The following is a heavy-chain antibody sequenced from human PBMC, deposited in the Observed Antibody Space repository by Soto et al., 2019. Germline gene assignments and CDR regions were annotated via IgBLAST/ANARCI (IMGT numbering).Heavy chain of an antibody. D-gene: IGHD3-22*01. J-gene: IGHJ3*02. V-gene: IGHV1-18*01. Sequence: QVQLVQSGAEVKKPGASVKVSCKASGYTFTSYGISWVRQAPGQGLEWMGWISAYNGNTNYAQKLQGRVTMTTDTSTSTAYMELRSLRSDDTAVYYCARDCQGITRIVVADSRAFDIWGQGTMVTVSS. CDR1: GYTFTSYG. CDR3: ARDCQGITRIVVADSRAFDI. CDR2: ISAYNGNT.